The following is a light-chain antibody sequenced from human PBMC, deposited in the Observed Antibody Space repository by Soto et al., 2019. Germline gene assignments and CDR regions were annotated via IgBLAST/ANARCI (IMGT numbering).Light chain of an antibody. CDR1: SSDVGGYNY. CDR3: SSYAGSTKSV. V-gene: IGLV2-8*01. Sequence: QSALTQPPSASGSPGQSVTISCTGTSSDVGGYNYVSWYQQHPGKAPKLMIYEVSKRPSGVPDRFSGSKSGNTASLTVSGLQPEDEADYYCSSYAGSTKSVFGTGTTVTVL. CDR2: EVS. J-gene: IGLJ1*01.